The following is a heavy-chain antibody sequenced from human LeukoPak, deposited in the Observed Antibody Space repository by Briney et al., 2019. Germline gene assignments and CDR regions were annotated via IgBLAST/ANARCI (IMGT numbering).Heavy chain of an antibody. CDR2: IYHSGST. CDR3: ARARTTSGWFDP. Sequence: SETLSLTCAVSGGSISSTSYYWGWIRQPPGKGLEWIGEIYHSGSTNYNPSLKSRVTISVDKSKNQFSLKLSSVTAADTAVYYCARARTTSGWFDPWGQGTLVTVSS. J-gene: IGHJ5*02. D-gene: IGHD4-17*01. V-gene: IGHV4-39*07. CDR1: GGSISSTSYY.